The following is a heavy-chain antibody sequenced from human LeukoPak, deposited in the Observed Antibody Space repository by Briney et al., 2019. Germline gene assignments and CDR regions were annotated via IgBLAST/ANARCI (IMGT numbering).Heavy chain of an antibody. D-gene: IGHD2-8*02. J-gene: IGHJ4*02. CDR3: ARVGQYCTGISCFDY. V-gene: IGHV1-18*01. CDR1: GYTFTNYG. Sequence: ASVKVSCKASGYTFTNYGIGWVRQAPGQGLEWMGWISAYNGNTDYAQKIQGRVTMTADTSTSTAYMELRSLTSDDTAVYYCARVGQYCTGISCFDYWSQANLVSVSS. CDR2: ISAYNGNT.